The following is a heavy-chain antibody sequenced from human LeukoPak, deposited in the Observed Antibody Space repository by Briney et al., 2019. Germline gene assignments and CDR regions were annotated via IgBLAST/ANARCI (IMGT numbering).Heavy chain of an antibody. D-gene: IGHD1-26*01. CDR1: GGSISSYY. V-gene: IGHV4-4*07. Sequence: PSETLSLTCTVSGGSISSYYWSWIRQPAGKGLEWIGRIYTSGSTNYNPSPKSRVTMSVDTSKNQFSLKLSSVTAADTAVYYCAITGWEPRPFDYWGQGTLVTVSS. CDR2: IYTSGST. CDR3: AITGWEPRPFDY. J-gene: IGHJ4*02.